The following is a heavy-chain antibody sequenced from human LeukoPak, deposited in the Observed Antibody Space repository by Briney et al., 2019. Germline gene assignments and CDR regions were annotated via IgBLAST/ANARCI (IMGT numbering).Heavy chain of an antibody. D-gene: IGHD3-22*01. CDR2: IYYSGST. V-gene: IGHV4-59*01. CDR1: GGSISSYY. CDR3: AGSYYYDSSSIDY. Sequence: SETLSLTCTVSGGSISSYYWSWIRQPPGKGLEWTGYIYYSGSTNYNPSLKSRVTISVDTSKNQFSLKLSSVTAADTAVYYCAGSYYYDSSSIDYWGQGTLVTVSS. J-gene: IGHJ4*02.